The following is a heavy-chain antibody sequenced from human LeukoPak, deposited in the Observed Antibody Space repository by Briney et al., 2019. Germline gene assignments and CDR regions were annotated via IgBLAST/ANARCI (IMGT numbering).Heavy chain of an antibody. D-gene: IGHD2-2*01. CDR2: INPNSGGT. Sequence: GASVKVSCKASGYTFTGYYMHWVRQAPGQGLEWMGWINPNSGGTNYAQKFQGRVTMTRDTSISTAYMELSRLRSDDTAVYYCARRRGPAQYYLDYWGQGTLVTVSS. CDR1: GYTFTGYY. V-gene: IGHV1-2*02. J-gene: IGHJ4*02. CDR3: ARRRGPAQYYLDY.